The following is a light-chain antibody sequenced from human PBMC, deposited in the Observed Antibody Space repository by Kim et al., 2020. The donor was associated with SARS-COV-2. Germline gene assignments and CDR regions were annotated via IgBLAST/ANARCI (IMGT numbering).Light chain of an antibody. V-gene: IGLV10-54*01. Sequence: QAGLTQPPSVSEDLRQTATLTCTGNNNNVAAQGAAWLQQHQGHPPKLLSYRNNSRPSGISDRLSASRSGNTASLTITGLQPEDEADYYCSAWDASLRVWVFGGGTQLTV. CDR2: RNN. CDR3: SAWDASLRVWV. CDR1: NNNVAAQG. J-gene: IGLJ3*02.